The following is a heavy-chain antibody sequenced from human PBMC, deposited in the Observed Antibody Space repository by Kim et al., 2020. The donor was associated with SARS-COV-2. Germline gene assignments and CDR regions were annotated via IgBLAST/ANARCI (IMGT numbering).Heavy chain of an antibody. D-gene: IGHD2-2*01. CDR3: ARGPARGCSTTSCSRYYYMDV. J-gene: IGHJ6*03. V-gene: IGHV4-34*01. CDR1: GGSFSGYY. CDR2: INHSGST. Sequence: SETLSLTCAVYGGSFSGYYWSWIRQPPGKGLEWIGEINHSGSTNYNPSLKSRVTISVDTSKNQFSLKLSSVTAADTAVYYCARGPARGCSTTSCSRYYYMDVWGKGTTVSVSS.